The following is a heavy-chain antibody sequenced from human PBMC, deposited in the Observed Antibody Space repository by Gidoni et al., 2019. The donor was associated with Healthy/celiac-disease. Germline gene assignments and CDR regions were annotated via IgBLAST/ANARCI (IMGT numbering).Heavy chain of an antibody. CDR1: GFTVSSNY. J-gene: IGHJ3*02. Sequence: EVQLVESGGGLVQPGGSLRLSCAASGFTVSSNYMSWVRQAPGKGLEWVSGIYSGGSTYYADSVKGRFTISRDNSKNTLYLQMNSLRAEDTAVYYCARADGAVSDAFDIWGQGTMVTVSS. D-gene: IGHD3-3*01. CDR2: IYSGGST. CDR3: ARADGAVSDAFDI. V-gene: IGHV3-66*01.